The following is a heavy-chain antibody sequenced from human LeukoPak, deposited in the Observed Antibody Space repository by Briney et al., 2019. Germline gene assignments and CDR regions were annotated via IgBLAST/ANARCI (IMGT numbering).Heavy chain of an antibody. CDR3: ARWGVGLLLGDSGRNWFDP. D-gene: IGHD2-8*02. J-gene: IGHJ5*02. Sequence: GGSLRLSCAASGFTFSSYAMSWVRQAPGKGLEWVSAISGSGGSTYYADSVKGRFTISRDNSKNTLYLQMNSLRAEDTAVYYCARWGVGLLLGDSGRNWFDPWGQGTLVTVSS. CDR1: GFTFSSYA. V-gene: IGHV3-23*01. CDR2: ISGSGGST.